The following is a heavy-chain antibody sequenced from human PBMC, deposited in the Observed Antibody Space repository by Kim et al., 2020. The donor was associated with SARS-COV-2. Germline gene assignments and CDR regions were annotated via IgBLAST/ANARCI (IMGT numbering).Heavy chain of an antibody. J-gene: IGHJ5*02. CDR3: ARWVYSSSWGHRQYAWFDP. D-gene: IGHD6-13*01. Sequence: ASVKVSCKASGYTFTSYGISWVRQAPGQGLEWMGWISAYNGNTNYAQNLQGRVTMTTDTSTSTAYMELRSLRSDDTAVYYCARWVYSSSWGHRQYAWFDPWGQGTLVTVSS. CDR1: GYTFTSYG. V-gene: IGHV1-18*01. CDR2: ISAYNGNT.